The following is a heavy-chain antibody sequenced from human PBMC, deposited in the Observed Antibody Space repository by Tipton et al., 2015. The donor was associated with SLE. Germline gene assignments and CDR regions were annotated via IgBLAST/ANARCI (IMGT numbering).Heavy chain of an antibody. J-gene: IGHJ4*02. CDR2: IYYRGST. V-gene: IGHV4-39*07. CDR1: GGSISSTTYY. D-gene: IGHD2-15*01. Sequence: TLSLTCTVSGGSISSTTYYWGWIRQPPGKGLEWVGNIYYRGSTYYNPSLEGRVTISVDTSKNQFSLNLSSVSAADSAVYYCARGCSDESCVDYWGQGSLVTVSS. CDR3: ARGCSDESCVDY.